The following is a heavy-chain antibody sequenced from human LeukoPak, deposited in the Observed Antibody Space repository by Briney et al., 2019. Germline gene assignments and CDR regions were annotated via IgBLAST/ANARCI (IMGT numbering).Heavy chain of an antibody. CDR1: GYTFSSYA. J-gene: IGHJ6*04. CDR3: SRLHYGDSGSDPSLFDV. Sequence: GGSLRLSCAASGYTFSSYAMSWVRQAPGQGLEWASVINASGGSTYYADSVQGRFTFSRDISTNTLYMELNTLRAEDTAVYYCSRLHYGDSGSDPSLFDVWGKGTADTVSS. CDR2: INASGGST. D-gene: IGHD1-26*01. V-gene: IGHV3-23*01.